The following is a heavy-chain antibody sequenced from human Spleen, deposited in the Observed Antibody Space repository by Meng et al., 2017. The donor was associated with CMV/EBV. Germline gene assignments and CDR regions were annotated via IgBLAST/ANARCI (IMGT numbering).Heavy chain of an antibody. Sequence: QVQLQQWGAGLLKPSETLSLTCAVYGGSLSGYYGSWIRQPPGKGLEWIGEINHSGSTNYNPSLKSRVTISVDTSKNQFSLKLSSVTAADTAVYYCARGRYFTTTLDYWGQGTLVTVSS. CDR2: INHSGST. D-gene: IGHD4-17*01. V-gene: IGHV4-34*01. CDR3: ARGRYFTTTLDY. J-gene: IGHJ4*02. CDR1: GGSLSGYY.